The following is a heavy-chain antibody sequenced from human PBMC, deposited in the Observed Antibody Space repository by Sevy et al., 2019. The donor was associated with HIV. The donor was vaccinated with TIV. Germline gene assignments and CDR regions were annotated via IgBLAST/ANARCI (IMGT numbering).Heavy chain of an antibody. V-gene: IGHV3-30-3*01. J-gene: IGHJ4*02. CDR2: ISYDGTYK. CDR3: ARVAVSYCTNDCYHRFDY. D-gene: IGHD2-8*01. Sequence: GGSLRLSCAVSGFSFSHYAFHWVRQAPGKGLEWVSLISYDGTYKYYADSVKGRFTMARDNSKNTLYLKMNNLRGNDTAVYYCARVAVSYCTNDCYHRFDYWGPGALVTVSS. CDR1: GFSFSHYA.